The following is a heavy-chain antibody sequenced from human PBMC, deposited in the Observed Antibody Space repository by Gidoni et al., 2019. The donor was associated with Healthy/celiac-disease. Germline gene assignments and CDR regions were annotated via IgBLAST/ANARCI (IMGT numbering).Heavy chain of an antibody. J-gene: IGHJ6*03. CDR1: GYSFTSYW. Sequence: EVQLVQSGAEVKQPGESLRISCQGSGYSFTSYWISWVRQMPGKGLEWMGRIDPSDSYTNYSPSFQGHVTISADKSISTAYLQWSSLKASDTAMYYCARHMVCSGGSCSPADYYYYMDVWGKGTTVTVSS. CDR3: ARHMVCSGGSCSPADYYYYMDV. D-gene: IGHD2-15*01. V-gene: IGHV5-10-1*03. CDR2: IDPSDSYT.